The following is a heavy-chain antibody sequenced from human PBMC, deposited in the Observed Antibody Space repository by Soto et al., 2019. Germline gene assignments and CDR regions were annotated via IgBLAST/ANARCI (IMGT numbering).Heavy chain of an antibody. CDR2: IRSKANSYAT. CDR1: GFTFSTYA. Sequence: GGSLRLSCAASGFTFSTYAMTWVRQASGKGLEWVGRIRSKANSYATAYAASVKGRFTISRDDSKNTAYLQMNSLKTEDTAVYYCTRLHEGYYYDSSGYWGQGTLVTVSS. J-gene: IGHJ4*02. D-gene: IGHD3-22*01. V-gene: IGHV3-73*01. CDR3: TRLHEGYYYDSSGY.